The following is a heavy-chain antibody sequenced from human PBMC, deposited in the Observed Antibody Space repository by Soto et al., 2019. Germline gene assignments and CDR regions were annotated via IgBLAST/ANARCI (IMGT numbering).Heavy chain of an antibody. CDR2: ISYDGSNK. V-gene: IGHV3-30-3*01. J-gene: IGHJ4*02. Sequence: QVQLVESGGGVVQPGRSLRLSCAASGFTFSSYAMHWVRQAPGKGLEWGAVISYDGSNKYYADSVKGRFTISRDNSKNTLYLQMNSLRAEDTAVYYCARDYGDYWGQGTLVTVSS. CDR3: ARDYGDY. D-gene: IGHD4-17*01. CDR1: GFTFSSYA.